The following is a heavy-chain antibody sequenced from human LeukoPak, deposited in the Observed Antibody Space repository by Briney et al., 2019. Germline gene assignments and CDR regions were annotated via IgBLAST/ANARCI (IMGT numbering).Heavy chain of an antibody. CDR2: INPNSGGT. CDR1: GYTFTGYY. Sequence: ASVKVSCKASGYTFTGYYMHWVRQAPGQGLEWMGWINPNSGGTNYAQKFQGWVTMTRDTSISTAYMELSRLRSDDTAVYYCARVFKLAAGNWFDPWGQGTLVTVSS. V-gene: IGHV1-2*04. J-gene: IGHJ5*02. CDR3: ARVFKLAAGNWFDP. D-gene: IGHD6-13*01.